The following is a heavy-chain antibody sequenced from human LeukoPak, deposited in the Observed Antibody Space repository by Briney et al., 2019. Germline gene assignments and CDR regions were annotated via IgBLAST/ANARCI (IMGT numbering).Heavy chain of an antibody. CDR2: ISAYNGNT. Sequence: ASVKVSCKASGYTFTSYGISWVRQAPGQGLEWMGWISAYNGNTNYAQKLQGRVTMTTDTSTSTAYMELSSLRSEDTAVYYCAREEQATLSVEMATTLDYWGQGTLVTVSS. V-gene: IGHV1-18*01. CDR1: GYTFTSYG. J-gene: IGHJ4*02. D-gene: IGHD5-24*01. CDR3: AREEQATLSVEMATTLDY.